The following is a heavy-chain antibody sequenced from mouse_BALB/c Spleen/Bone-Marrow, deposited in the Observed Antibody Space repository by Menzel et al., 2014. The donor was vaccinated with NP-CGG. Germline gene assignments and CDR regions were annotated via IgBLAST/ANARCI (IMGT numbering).Heavy chain of an antibody. J-gene: IGHJ4*01. V-gene: IGHV5-12*02. D-gene: IGHD4-1*01. CDR3: ARQLAYAMDY. Sequence: EVMLVESGGGLVQPGGSLKLSCATSGFTFXDYYMYWVRQTPEKRLEWVAYITKGGGSTYYPDIVKGRFTISRDNAKNTLYLQMSRLKSEDTAMYYCARQLAYAMDYWGQGTSVTVSS. CDR1: GFTFXDYY. CDR2: ITKGGGST.